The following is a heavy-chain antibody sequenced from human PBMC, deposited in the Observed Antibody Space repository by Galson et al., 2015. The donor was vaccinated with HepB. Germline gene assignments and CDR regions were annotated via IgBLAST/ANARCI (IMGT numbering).Heavy chain of an antibody. Sequence: SLTCTVSGGSISSGGYYWSWIRQHPGKGLEWIGYIYYSGSTYYNPSLKSRVTISVDTSKNQFSLKLSSVTAADTAVYYCARAPYAPRPFDLWGRGTLVTVSS. J-gene: IGHJ2*01. V-gene: IGHV4-31*03. CDR3: ARAPYAPRPFDL. CDR2: IYYSGST. CDR1: GGSISSGGYY.